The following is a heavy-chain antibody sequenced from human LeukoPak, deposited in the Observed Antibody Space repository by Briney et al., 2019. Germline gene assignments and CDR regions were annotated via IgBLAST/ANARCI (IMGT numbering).Heavy chain of an antibody. CDR1: GGTFSSYA. D-gene: IGHD6-13*01. CDR2: INPIFGTA. J-gene: IGHJ6*02. Sequence: SVKVSCKASGGTFSSYAISWVRQAPGQGLEWMGGINPIFGTANYAQKFQGRVTITADESTSTAYMELSSLRSEDTAVYYCARGRRTYSSSWLGYYYYGMDVWGQGTTVTVSS. CDR3: ARGRRTYSSSWLGYYYYGMDV. V-gene: IGHV1-69*13.